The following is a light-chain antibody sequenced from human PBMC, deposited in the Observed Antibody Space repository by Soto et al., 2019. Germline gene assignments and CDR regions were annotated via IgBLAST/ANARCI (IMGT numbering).Light chain of an antibody. J-gene: IGKJ1*01. CDR1: QSIDIN. CDR3: QQYNNWPPWT. CDR2: GAS. V-gene: IGKV3-15*01. Sequence: DIVLTQSPGTLSLSPGQRATLSCRASQSIDINLAWYQQKPGQAPRLLIYGASTRATGIPARFSGSGSGTEFTLTISSLQSEDFAVYYCQQYNNWPPWTFGQGTKVDIK.